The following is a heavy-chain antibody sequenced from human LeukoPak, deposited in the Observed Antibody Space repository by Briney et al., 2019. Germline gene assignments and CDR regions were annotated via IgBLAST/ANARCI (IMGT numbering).Heavy chain of an antibody. J-gene: IGHJ4*02. Sequence: PGGSLRLSCAASGFTFNSYGMNWVRQAPGKGLEWVSFIWYDGSKKDYADSVKGRFTISRDNSKNTLYLQMNSLRAEDTAVYYCAKDAGYSNIWLNYWGQGTLVTVSS. D-gene: IGHD6-13*01. CDR2: IWYDGSKK. CDR1: GFTFNSYG. CDR3: AKDAGYSNIWLNY. V-gene: IGHV3-30*02.